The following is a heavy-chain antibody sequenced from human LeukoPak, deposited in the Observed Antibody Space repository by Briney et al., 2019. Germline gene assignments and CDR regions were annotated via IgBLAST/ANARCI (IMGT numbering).Heavy chain of an antibody. D-gene: IGHD2-15*01. Sequence: SETLSLTCTVSGGSITGYHWSWIRQPPGKGLEWIGYIFNSGSTNYNPSLKSRVTISVDTSKNQFSLKLSSVTAADTAVYYCARVGYCTGGSCYSDYLYGMDVWGQGTPVTVSS. V-gene: IGHV4-59*01. CDR3: ARVGYCTGGSCYSDYLYGMDV. CDR1: GGSITGYH. CDR2: IFNSGST. J-gene: IGHJ6*02.